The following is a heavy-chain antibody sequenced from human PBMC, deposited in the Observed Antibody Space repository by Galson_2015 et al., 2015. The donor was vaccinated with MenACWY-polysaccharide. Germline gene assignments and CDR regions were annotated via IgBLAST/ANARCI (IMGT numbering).Heavy chain of an antibody. V-gene: IGHV3-49*03. CDR1: GFTFGDHS. D-gene: IGHD6-19*01. CDR3: ARVYTSPTY. Sequence: SLRLSCATSGFTFGDHSMSWFRQAPGKGLEWVGFIRNKASGGTIEYGASVKGRFTISRDDSKSIDYLQMNSLKSEDTAVYFCARVYTSPTYCGQGSLVTVAS. J-gene: IGHJ1*01. CDR2: IRNKASGGTI.